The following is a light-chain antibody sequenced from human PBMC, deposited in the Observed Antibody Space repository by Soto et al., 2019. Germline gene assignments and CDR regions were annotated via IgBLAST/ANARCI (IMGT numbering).Light chain of an antibody. J-gene: IGLJ3*02. CDR2: DVS. CDR1: SSDVGDYNY. Sequence: QSALTQPASVSGSPGQSITISCTGASSDVGDYNYVSWYQHHPGKAPKLVIYDVSSRTSGLSGGFSGSKSGNTAYLTISGLQAEAEADYYCSSYATSSTHESVFGGGTKVTVL. V-gene: IGLV2-14*03. CDR3: SSYATSSTHESV.